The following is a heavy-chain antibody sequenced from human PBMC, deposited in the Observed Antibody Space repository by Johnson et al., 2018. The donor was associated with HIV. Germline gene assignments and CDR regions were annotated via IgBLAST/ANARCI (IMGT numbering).Heavy chain of an antibody. J-gene: IGHJ3*02. D-gene: IGHD2-21*02. V-gene: IGHV3-30*04. Sequence: VQLVESGGGVVQPGRSLRLSCAASGFTFSNYAMHWVRQAPGRGLEWVAVISYEASNKHFPDSVKGRFTISRDNAKNSLYLQMGSLRPEDTALYYCAKDMGCGADCYQISITRTVGGAFDIWGQGTMVTVSS. CDR1: GFTFSNYA. CDR2: ISYEASNK. CDR3: AKDMGCGADCYQISITRTVGGAFDI.